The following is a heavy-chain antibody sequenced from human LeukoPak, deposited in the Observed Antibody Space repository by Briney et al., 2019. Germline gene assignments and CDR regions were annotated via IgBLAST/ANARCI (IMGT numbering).Heavy chain of an antibody. CDR1: GFTFSSYW. CDR3: AKWHGYSYGQGSLPEDY. CDR2: INHNGNVN. Sequence: AGGSLRLSCAASGFTFSSYWMNWARQAPGKGLEWVASINHNGNVNYYVDSVKGRFTISRDNAKNSLYLQMSNLRAEDTAVYYCAKWHGYSYGQGSLPEDYWGQGTLVTVSS. V-gene: IGHV3-7*03. J-gene: IGHJ4*02. D-gene: IGHD5-18*01.